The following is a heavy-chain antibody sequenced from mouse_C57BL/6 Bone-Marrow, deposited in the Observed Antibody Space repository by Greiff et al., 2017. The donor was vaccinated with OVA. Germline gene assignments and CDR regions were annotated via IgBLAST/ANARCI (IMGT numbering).Heavy chain of an antibody. D-gene: IGHD1-1*01. V-gene: IGHV2-2*01. CDR2: IWSGGST. Sequence: VKLMESGPGLVQPSQSLSITCTVSGFSLTSYGVHWVRQSPGKGLEWLGVIWSGGSTDYNAAFISRLSISKDNSKSQVFFKMNSLQADDTAIYYCARRSDYYGSSLDYWGQGTTLTVSS. CDR3: ARRSDYYGSSLDY. J-gene: IGHJ2*01. CDR1: GFSLTSYG.